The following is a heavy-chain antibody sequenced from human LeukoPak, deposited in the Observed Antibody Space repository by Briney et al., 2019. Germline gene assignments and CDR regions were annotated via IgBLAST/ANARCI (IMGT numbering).Heavy chain of an antibody. CDR1: GFTFSSYA. CDR3: TRVRRWLSDY. D-gene: IGHD5-24*01. J-gene: IGHJ4*02. Sequence: PGGSLRLSCAASGFTFSSYATHWVRQAPGKGLEWVGFIRSKAYGGTTEYAASVKGRFTISRDDSKSIAYLQMNSLKTEDTAVYYCTRVRRWLSDYWGQGTLVTVSS. V-gene: IGHV3-49*04. CDR2: IRSKAYGGTT.